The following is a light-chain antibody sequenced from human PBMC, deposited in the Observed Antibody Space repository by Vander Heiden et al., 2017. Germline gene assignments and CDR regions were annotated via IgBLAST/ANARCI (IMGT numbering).Light chain of an antibody. Sequence: SSELTQDPAVSVALGQTVRITCQGDSLRRYYASWYQQKPGQAPVLVIYGKNNRPSGIPDRFSGSSSGNTASLTITGAQAEEEADDYCNARDSSGNHPWVFGGGTKLTVL. CDR2: GKN. CDR3: NARDSSGNHPWV. CDR1: SLRRYY. V-gene: IGLV3-19*01. J-gene: IGLJ3*02.